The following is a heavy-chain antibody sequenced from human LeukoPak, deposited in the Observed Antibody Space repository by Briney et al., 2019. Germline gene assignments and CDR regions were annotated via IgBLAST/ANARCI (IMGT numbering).Heavy chain of an antibody. J-gene: IGHJ4*02. V-gene: IGHV3-74*01. CDR3: ASATWGTVTADY. D-gene: IGHD4-17*01. Sequence: GGSLRLSCAASGFTFSSYWMHWVRQAPGKGLVWVSRINSDGSSTSYADSVKGRFTISRDNAKNTLYLQMNSLRAEDTAAYYCASATWGTVTADYWGQGTLVTVSS. CDR2: INSDGSST. CDR1: GFTFSSYW.